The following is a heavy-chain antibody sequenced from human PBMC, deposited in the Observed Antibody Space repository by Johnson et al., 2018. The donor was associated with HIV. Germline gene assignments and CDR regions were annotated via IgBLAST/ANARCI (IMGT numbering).Heavy chain of an antibody. D-gene: IGHD6-6*01. CDR1: GFTFSSYG. J-gene: IGHJ3*02. Sequence: QVQLVESGGGVVQPGRSLRLSCAASGFTFSSYGMHWVRQAPGKGLEWVAVISYDGSNIYYVDSVKGRFTISRDNSKNTLYLQMNSLRAEDTAVYYCGWQLAGWNDAFDIWGQGTMVTVSS. CDR3: GWQLAGWNDAFDI. V-gene: IGHV3-30*03. CDR2: ISYDGSNI.